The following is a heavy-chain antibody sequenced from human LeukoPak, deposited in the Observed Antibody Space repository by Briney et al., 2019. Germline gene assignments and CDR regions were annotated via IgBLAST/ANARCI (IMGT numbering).Heavy chain of an antibody. D-gene: IGHD6-13*01. J-gene: IGHJ3*02. Sequence: SETLSLTCTVSGGSISGYHWCWIRQPPGKGLEWIGYICYSGSTKYNPSLKSRVTISVDTSKNQFSLKLSSVTAADTAVYYCASRGAVGAAAGSKGAFDIWGQGTMVTVSS. CDR2: ICYSGST. V-gene: IGHV4-59*08. CDR1: GGSISGYH. CDR3: ASRGAVGAAAGSKGAFDI.